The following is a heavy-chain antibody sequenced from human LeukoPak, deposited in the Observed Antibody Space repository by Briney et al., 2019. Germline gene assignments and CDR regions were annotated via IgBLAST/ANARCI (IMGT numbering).Heavy chain of an antibody. D-gene: IGHD1-26*01. Sequence: SETLSLTCTVSGGSISSSSYYWGWIRQPPGKGLEWIGSIYYSGSTYYNPSLKSRVTISVDTSKNQFSLKLSSVTAADTAVYYCASHPSEIVGIDYWGQGTLVTVSS. CDR1: GGSISSSSYY. V-gene: IGHV4-39*01. J-gene: IGHJ4*02. CDR2: IYYSGST. CDR3: ASHPSEIVGIDY.